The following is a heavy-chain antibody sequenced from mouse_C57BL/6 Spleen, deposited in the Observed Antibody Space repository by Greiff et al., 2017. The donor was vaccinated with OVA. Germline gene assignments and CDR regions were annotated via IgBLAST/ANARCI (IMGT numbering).Heavy chain of an antibody. CDR1: GYTFTSYW. CDR3: ARSGDSSGYYFDY. V-gene: IGHV1-55*01. J-gene: IGHJ2*01. D-gene: IGHD3-2*02. Sequence: QVQLQQSGAELVKPGASVKMSCKASGYTFTSYWITWVKQRPGQGLEWIGDIYPGSGSTNYNEKFKSKATLTVDTSSSTAYMQLSSLTSEDSAVYYCARSGDSSGYYFDYWGQGTTLTVSS. CDR2: IYPGSGST.